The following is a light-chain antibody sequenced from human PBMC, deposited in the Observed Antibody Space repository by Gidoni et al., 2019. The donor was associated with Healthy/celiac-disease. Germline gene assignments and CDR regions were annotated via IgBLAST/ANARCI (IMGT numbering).Light chain of an antibody. CDR1: QSVSSN. Sequence: EIVMTQSPATLSVSPGERATLSCRASQSVSSNLAWYQQKPGQAPRLLNYGASTRATGIPARFRGRGSGTECTLTISSLQSEDFAVYYCQQYNNWPPLTFGGGTKVEIK. J-gene: IGKJ4*01. CDR3: QQYNNWPPLT. V-gene: IGKV3-15*01. CDR2: GAS.